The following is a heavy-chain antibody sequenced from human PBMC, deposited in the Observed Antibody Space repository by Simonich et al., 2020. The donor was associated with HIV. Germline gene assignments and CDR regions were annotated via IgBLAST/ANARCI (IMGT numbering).Heavy chain of an antibody. V-gene: IGHV5-51*03. CDR2: IYPGDSYT. Sequence: EVQLVQSGAEVTKPGETLKISCKGSGYSCTSCWSRWVRQRPGKGLGWIGIIYPGDSYTRYSPSFQGQVTISADKSISTAYLQWSSLKASDTAMYYCVRRLAVAGTYWYFDLWGRGTLVTVSS. CDR3: VRRLAVAGTYWYFDL. CDR1: GYSCTSCW. D-gene: IGHD6-19*01. J-gene: IGHJ2*01.